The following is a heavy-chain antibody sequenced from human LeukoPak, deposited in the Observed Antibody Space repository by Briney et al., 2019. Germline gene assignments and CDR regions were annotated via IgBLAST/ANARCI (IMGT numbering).Heavy chain of an antibody. CDR3: AREQYCSSTSRPFGY. V-gene: IGHV4-38-2*02. D-gene: IGHD2-2*01. CDR2: IYHSGST. Sequence: SETLSLTCAVSGYSISSGYYWGWIRQPPGKGLEWIGSIYHSGSTYYNPSLKSRVTISVDTSKNQFSLKLSSVTAADTAVYYCAREQYCSSTSRPFGYWGQGTLVTVSS. J-gene: IGHJ4*02. CDR1: GYSISSGYY.